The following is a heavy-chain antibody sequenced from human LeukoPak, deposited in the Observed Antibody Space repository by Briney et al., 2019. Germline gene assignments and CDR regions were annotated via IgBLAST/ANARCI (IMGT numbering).Heavy chain of an antibody. Sequence: KVSCKGSGYSFTSYWIGWVRQMPGKGLEWMGIIYPGDSDTRYSPSFQGQVTISADKSISTAYLQWSSLKASDTAMYYCARHLTLLWFGGLSGPFDYWGQGTLVTVSS. CDR2: IYPGDSDT. V-gene: IGHV5-51*01. J-gene: IGHJ4*02. CDR1: GYSFTSYW. CDR3: ARHLTLLWFGGLSGPFDY. D-gene: IGHD3-10*01.